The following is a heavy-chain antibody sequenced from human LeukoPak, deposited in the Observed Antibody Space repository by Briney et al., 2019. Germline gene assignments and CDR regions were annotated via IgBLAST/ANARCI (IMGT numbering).Heavy chain of an antibody. D-gene: IGHD3-22*01. CDR3: TRHNYDRSGYGAFDT. Sequence: PGGSLRLSCAASGFTFSGSDIHWVRQASGKGLEWVGHIRSKTNNYATADAASVKGRSTFSRDDSKNTAYIQMNSLKTEDTAVYYCTRHNYDRSGYGAFDTWGQGTMVTVSS. CDR2: IRSKTNNYAT. V-gene: IGHV3-73*01. CDR1: GFTFSGSD. J-gene: IGHJ3*02.